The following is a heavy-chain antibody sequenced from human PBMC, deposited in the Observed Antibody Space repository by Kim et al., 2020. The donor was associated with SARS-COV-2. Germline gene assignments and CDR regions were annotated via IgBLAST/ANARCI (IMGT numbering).Heavy chain of an antibody. CDR3: GAMVLPSQQNYYGRDV. Sequence: SLKSRVTISVDTSKNQFSLKLSSVTAADTAGYYCGAMVLPSQQNYYGRDVWGQGTTVTVSS. D-gene: IGHD3-10*01. V-gene: IGHV4-59*01. J-gene: IGHJ6*02.